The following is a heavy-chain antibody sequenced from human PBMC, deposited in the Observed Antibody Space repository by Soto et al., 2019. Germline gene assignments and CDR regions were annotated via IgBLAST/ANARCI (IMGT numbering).Heavy chain of an antibody. CDR1: GFTFSSYG. CDR3: ATTFYYYGSGSNYGMDV. J-gene: IGHJ6*02. CDR2: IWYDGSNK. V-gene: IGHV3-33*01. D-gene: IGHD3-10*01. Sequence: XESLRLSCAASGFTFSSYGMHWVRQAPGKGLEWVAVIWYDGSNKYYADSVKGRFTISRDNSKNTLYLQMNSLRAEDTAVYYCATTFYYYGSGSNYGMDVWGQGTTVTAP.